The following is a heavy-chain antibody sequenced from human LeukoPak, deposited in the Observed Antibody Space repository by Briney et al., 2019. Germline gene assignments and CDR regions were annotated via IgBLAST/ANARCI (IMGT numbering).Heavy chain of an antibody. V-gene: IGHV4-59*01. J-gene: IGHJ2*01. CDR3: ARVATSGWYLDL. CDR2: IFYSGST. Sequence: PSETLSLTCTVSGGSISSYYWSWIRQPPGKGLEWIGYIFYSGSTSYNPSLKSRVTISTHTSKNQFSLNLSSVTAADTAVYYCARVATSGWYLDLWGRGTLVTVSS. D-gene: IGHD3-3*01. CDR1: GGSISSYY.